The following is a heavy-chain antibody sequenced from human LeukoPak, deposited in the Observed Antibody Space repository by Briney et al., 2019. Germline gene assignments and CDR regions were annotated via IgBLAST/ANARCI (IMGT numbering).Heavy chain of an antibody. CDR2: INSDGSST. Sequence: GGSLRLSCAASGFTFSSYWMHWVRQGPGKGLVWVSRINSDGSSTNYADSVKGRFTISRDNSRNTLYLQMNSLRAEDTAVYYCALSADYGGNPLGYWGQGTLVTVSS. CDR1: GFTFSSYW. J-gene: IGHJ4*02. CDR3: ALSADYGGNPLGY. D-gene: IGHD4-23*01. V-gene: IGHV3-74*01.